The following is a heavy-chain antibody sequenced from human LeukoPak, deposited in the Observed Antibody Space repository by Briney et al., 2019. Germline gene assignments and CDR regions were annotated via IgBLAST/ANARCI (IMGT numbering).Heavy chain of an antibody. CDR3: ASSVVLGAFDI. J-gene: IGHJ3*02. D-gene: IGHD4/OR15-4a*01. CDR2: IYYSGST. CDR1: GGSISSSSYY. Sequence: SETLSLTCTVSGGSISSSSYYWGWIRQPPGKGPEWIGYIYYSGSTNYNPSLKSRVTISVDTSKNQFSLKLSSVTAADTAVYYCASSVVLGAFDIWGQGTMVTVSS. V-gene: IGHV4-61*05.